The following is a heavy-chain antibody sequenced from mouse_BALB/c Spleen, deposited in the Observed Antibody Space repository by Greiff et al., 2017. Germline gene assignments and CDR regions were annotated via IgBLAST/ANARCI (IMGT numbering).Heavy chain of an antibody. CDR1: GYSITSDYA. CDR2: ISYSGST. J-gene: IGHJ4*01. CDR3: ARGYYGLYYYAMDY. V-gene: IGHV3-2*02. Sequence: VQLQQSGPGLVKPSQSLSLTCTVTGYSITSDYAWNWIRQFPGNKLEWMGYISYSGSTSYNPSLKSRISITRDTTKNQFFLQLNSVTTEDTATYYCARGYYGLYYYAMDYWGQGTSVTVSS. D-gene: IGHD1-2*01.